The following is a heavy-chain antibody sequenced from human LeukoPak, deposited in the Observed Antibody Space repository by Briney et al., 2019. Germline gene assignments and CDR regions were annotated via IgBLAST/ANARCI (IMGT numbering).Heavy chain of an antibody. J-gene: IGHJ5*01. CDR2: IYYSGNT. CDR1: GGSITISSYY. Sequence: SETLSLTCTVSGGSITISSYYWGWIRQPPGKGLEWIGSIYYSGNTYYNPSLKSRVSISVDTSNNLFSLKLSSVTAADTAVYYCARGLLYSGSFARNWFDSWGRGTLVTVSS. V-gene: IGHV4-39*01. CDR3: ARGLLYSGSFARNWFDS. D-gene: IGHD1-26*01.